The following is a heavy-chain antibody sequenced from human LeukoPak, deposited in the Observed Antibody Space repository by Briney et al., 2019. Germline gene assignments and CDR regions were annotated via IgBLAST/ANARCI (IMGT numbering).Heavy chain of an antibody. J-gene: IGHJ4*02. CDR1: GFTFNGYA. CDR3: ARDISWGSTIDY. Sequence: GGSLRLSCAASGFTFNGYAMHWVRQTPGKGLEWVAVISYDGSNKLYADSVKGRFTISRDSSKNTPYLQMNSLRAEDTALYYCARDISWGSTIDYWGQGTLVTVSS. D-gene: IGHD3-16*01. CDR2: ISYDGSNK. V-gene: IGHV3-30-3*01.